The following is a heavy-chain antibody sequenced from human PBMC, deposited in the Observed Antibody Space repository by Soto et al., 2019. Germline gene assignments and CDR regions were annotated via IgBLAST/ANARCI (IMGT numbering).Heavy chain of an antibody. D-gene: IGHD2-21*01. Sequence: EVQLVQSGGDLVQPGGSLRLSCVVSELTFRNEWMTWVRQAPGKGLEWVANINEHGSETYYVDSVKGRFIISRHNAKNPLFLQMNSLRAEDTAVYYCATHSRLKKDYWGQGTLVTVSS. V-gene: IGHV3-7*02. J-gene: IGHJ4*02. CDR1: ELTFRNEW. CDR3: ATHSRLKKDY. CDR2: INEHGSET.